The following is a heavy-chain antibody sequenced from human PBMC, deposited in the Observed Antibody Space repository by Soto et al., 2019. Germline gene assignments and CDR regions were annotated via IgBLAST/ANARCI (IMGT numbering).Heavy chain of an antibody. J-gene: IGHJ4*02. CDR1: GCTFTGYY. CDR2: INPNSGGT. CDR3: ASASSGWYGYGYFDY. D-gene: IGHD6-19*01. Sequence: ASVKVSCKASGCTFTGYYMHWVRQAPGQGLEWMGWINPNSGGTNYAQKFQGRVTMTRDTSISTAYMELSRLRSDDTAVYYCASASSGWYGYGYFDYWGQGTLVTVSS. V-gene: IGHV1-2*02.